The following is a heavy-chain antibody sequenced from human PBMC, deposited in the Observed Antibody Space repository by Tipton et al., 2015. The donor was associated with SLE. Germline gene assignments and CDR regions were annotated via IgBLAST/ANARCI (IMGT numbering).Heavy chain of an antibody. D-gene: IGHD6-19*01. CDR2: VYHSGRA. Sequence: TLSLTCAVSGGSIGSGGYSWNWIRQPPGKGLEWIGYVYHSGRAYYNPSLKSRVTISVDRSRNQFSLKLSSVTAADTAVYYCASEILRDYGSAWGPDHWGQGTLVTVSS. CDR3: ASEILRDYGSAWGPDH. CDR1: GGSIGSGGYS. J-gene: IGHJ4*02. V-gene: IGHV4-30-2*01.